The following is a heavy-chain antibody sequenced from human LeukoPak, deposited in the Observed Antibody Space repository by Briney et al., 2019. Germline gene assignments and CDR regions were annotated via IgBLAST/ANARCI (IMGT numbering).Heavy chain of an antibody. CDR3: ARGQFQRDY. CDR2: VNHSGRT. V-gene: IGHV4-34*01. Sequence: SETLSLTCAVYGGSFSGYFWSWIRQPPGKGLEWIGEVNHSGRTNNNPSLKSRVTISVDPSKSQFSLNLRSVTAADTAVYYCARGQFQRDYWGQGTLVIVSS. J-gene: IGHJ4*02. CDR1: GGSFSGYF.